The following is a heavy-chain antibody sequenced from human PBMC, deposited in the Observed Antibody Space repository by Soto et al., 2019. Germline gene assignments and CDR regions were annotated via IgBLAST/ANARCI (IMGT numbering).Heavy chain of an antibody. Sequence: QVQLVQSGAEVKKPGASVKVSCKASGYTFTSNDINWVRQATGQGFEWMGWMSPKSGDTGYAQKFQGRVTMTRDTSISTAYMELSSLRSDDTAVYYCAGGPPNWGFDFWGQGTLVTVPS. J-gene: IGHJ4*02. CDR2: MSPKSGDT. D-gene: IGHD7-27*01. V-gene: IGHV1-8*01. CDR1: GYTFTSND. CDR3: AGGPPNWGFDF.